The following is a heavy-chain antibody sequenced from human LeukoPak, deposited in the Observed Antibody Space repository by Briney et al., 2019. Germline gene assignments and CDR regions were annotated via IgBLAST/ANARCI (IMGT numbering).Heavy chain of an antibody. D-gene: IGHD6-13*01. CDR3: AGLPGFGSSWTGFDY. CDR2: INHSGST. V-gene: IGHV4-34*01. Sequence: SETLSLTCAVYGGSFSGYYWSWIRQPPGKGLEWIGEINHSGSTNYNPSLKSRVTISVDTSKNQFSLKLSSVTAADTAVYYCAGLPGFGSSWTGFDYWGQGTLVTVSS. J-gene: IGHJ4*02. CDR1: GGSFSGYY.